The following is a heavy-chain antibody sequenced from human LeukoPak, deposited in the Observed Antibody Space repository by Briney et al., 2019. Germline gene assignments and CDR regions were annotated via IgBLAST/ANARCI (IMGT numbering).Heavy chain of an antibody. CDR3: ARDAGGYYPLGAFDI. CDR1: GGSISSYY. Sequence: PSETLSLTCTVSGGSISSYYWSWIRQPPGKGLEWIGYIYYSGGTNYNPSLRSRVTISVDTSKNQFSLKLSSVTAADTAVYYCARDAGGYYPLGAFDIWGQGTMVTVSS. V-gene: IGHV4-59*01. J-gene: IGHJ3*02. CDR2: IYYSGGT. D-gene: IGHD3-22*01.